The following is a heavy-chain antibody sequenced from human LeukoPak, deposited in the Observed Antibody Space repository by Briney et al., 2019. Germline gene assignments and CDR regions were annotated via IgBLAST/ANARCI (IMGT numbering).Heavy chain of an antibody. CDR1: GGTFSSYA. CDR3: AWSFGAYYFHY. V-gene: IGHV1-69*05. J-gene: IGHJ4*02. D-gene: IGHD3-3*01. Sequence: ASVKVSCKASGGTFSSYAISWVRQAPGQGLEWMGGIIPIFGTANYAQKFQGRVTITTDESTSTAYMELSSLRSEDTAVYYCAWSFGAYYFHYWGQGTLVTVSS. CDR2: IIPIFGTA.